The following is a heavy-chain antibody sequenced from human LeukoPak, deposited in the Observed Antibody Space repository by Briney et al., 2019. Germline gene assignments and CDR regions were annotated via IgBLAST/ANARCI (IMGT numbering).Heavy chain of an antibody. CDR2: IYHSGST. CDR3: ARDRNSWGSYFDY. V-gene: IGHV4-4*02. J-gene: IGHJ4*02. CDR1: GGSISSSNW. Sequence: PSETLSLTCAASGGSISSSNWWSWVRQPPGKGPEWIGEIYHSGSTNYNPSLKSRVTISVDTSKNQFSLKLSPVTAADTAVYYCARDRNSWGSYFDYWGQGTLVTVSS. D-gene: IGHD3-16*01.